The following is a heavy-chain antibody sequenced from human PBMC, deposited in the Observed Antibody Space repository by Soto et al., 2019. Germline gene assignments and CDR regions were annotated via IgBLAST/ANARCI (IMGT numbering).Heavy chain of an antibody. CDR1: GFTFSSPA. CDR3: TMGGRIRADH. Sequence: EVQLLESGGGLVQPGGSLSFRCVASGFTFSSPAMSWFRQTPGKGLEWVSGISGGGESTNYAGSVKGRFTISRDNSKNTLFLQMNSLRAEDTAVYYCTMGGRIRADHWGQGTLVTVSS. V-gene: IGHV3-23*01. D-gene: IGHD3-10*01. J-gene: IGHJ5*02. CDR2: ISGGGEST.